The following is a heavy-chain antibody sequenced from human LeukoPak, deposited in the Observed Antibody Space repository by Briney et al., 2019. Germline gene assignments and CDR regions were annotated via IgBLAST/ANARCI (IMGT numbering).Heavy chain of an antibody. CDR2: ISAFNGNT. Sequence: GASVKVCCTTSGYIFTSYGISWVRQAPGQGLECVGWISAFNGNTNYAQKFQGRVTMTTDTSTSTAYMELRSLKSDDTAVYFCARGMVHDYWGQGTLITVSS. V-gene: IGHV1-18*01. D-gene: IGHD3-16*01. CDR1: GYIFTSYG. CDR3: ARGMVHDY. J-gene: IGHJ4*02.